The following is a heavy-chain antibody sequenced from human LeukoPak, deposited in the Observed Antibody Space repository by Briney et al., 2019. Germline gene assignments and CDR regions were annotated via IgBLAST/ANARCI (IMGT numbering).Heavy chain of an antibody. CDR3: ARDKGVYYDSSGYNDY. CDR2: IYYSGST. D-gene: IGHD3-22*01. V-gene: IGHV4-59*01. J-gene: IGHJ4*02. Sequence: SETLSLTCTVSGGSISSYYWSWIRQPPGKGLEWIGYIYYSGSTNYNPSLKSRVTISVDTSKNQFSLKLSSVTAADTAVYYCARDKGVYYDSSGYNDYWGQGTLVTVSS. CDR1: GGSISSYY.